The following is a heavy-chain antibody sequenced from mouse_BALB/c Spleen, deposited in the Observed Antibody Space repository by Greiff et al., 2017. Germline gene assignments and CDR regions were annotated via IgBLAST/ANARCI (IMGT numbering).Heavy chain of an antibody. CDR2: IDPANGNT. J-gene: IGHJ1*01. V-gene: IGHV14-3*02. Sequence: VQLQQSGAELVKPGASVKLSCTASGFTFKDTYMHWVKQRPEQGLEWIGRIDPANGNTKYDPKFQGKATITADTSSNTAYLQLSSLTSEDTAVYYCARSPHTTVFDVWGAGTTVTVSA. CDR1: GFTFKDTY. CDR3: ARSPHTTVFDV. D-gene: IGHD1-1*01.